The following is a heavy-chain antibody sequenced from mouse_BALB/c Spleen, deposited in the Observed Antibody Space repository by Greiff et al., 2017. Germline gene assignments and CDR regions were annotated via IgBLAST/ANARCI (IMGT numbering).Heavy chain of an antibody. V-gene: IGHV7-3*02. D-gene: IGHD2-14*01. CDR1: GFTFTDYY. J-gene: IGHJ2*01. CDR2: IRNKANGYTT. CDR3: ARGGYDRYSLDY. Sequence: EVQRVQSGGGLVQPGGSLRLSCATSGFTFTDYYMSWVRQPPGKALEWLGFIRNKANGYTTEYSASVKGLFTISRDNSQSILYLQMHTPRASDIAKYASARGGYDRYSLDYWGQGTTLTVSS.